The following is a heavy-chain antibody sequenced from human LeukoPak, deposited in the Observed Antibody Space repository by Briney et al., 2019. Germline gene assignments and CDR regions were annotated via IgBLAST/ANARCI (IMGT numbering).Heavy chain of an antibody. V-gene: IGHV4-34*01. CDR1: GGSFSDYY. D-gene: IGHD3-10*01. CDR2: INHSGST. CDR3: ARGGATPMVFRY. Sequence: SETLSLTCAVYGGSFSDYYWSWIRQSPGKGREWIGEINHSGSTKYNPSLKSRVAISIDTSKNQFSLHLTSVTAADTAVYYCARGGATPMVFRYWGRGTLVTVSS. J-gene: IGHJ4*02.